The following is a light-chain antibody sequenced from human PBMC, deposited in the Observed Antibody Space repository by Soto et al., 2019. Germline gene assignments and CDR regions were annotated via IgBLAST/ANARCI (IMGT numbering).Light chain of an antibody. V-gene: IGKV3-15*01. CDR3: LQYHNLWA. Sequence: EIVLTQSPGTRVLSPGDRATLSCRASQSVSILLAWYQQKPGQAPRLLIHGATTRATGIPARFSGSGSGTEFTLTISSLQLEDFTVYSCLQYHNLWAFGQGTKVDIK. CDR2: GAT. CDR1: QSVSIL. J-gene: IGKJ1*01.